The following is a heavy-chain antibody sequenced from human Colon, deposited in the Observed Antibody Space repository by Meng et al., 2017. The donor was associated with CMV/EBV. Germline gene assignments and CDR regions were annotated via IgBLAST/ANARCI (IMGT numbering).Heavy chain of an antibody. CDR3: ASEWGTSGY. J-gene: IGHJ4*02. CDR2: MRQDGNEK. D-gene: IGHD3-16*01. Sequence: GESLKISWAASGFTFSSYWMSWVRQAPGKGLEWVANMRQDGNEKYYVDSVKGRFTISRDNAKNSLSLQMNSLRAEDTAMYYCASEWGTSGYWGQGTLVTVSS. CDR1: GFTFSSYW. V-gene: IGHV3-7*01.